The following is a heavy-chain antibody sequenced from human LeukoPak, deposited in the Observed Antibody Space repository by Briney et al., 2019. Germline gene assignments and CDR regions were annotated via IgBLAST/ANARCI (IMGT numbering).Heavy chain of an antibody. D-gene: IGHD1-26*01. CDR3: ARDQWELPGGSFVFDI. CDR2: ISAYNGNT. V-gene: IGHV1-18*01. Sequence: GASVKVSCKASGYTFTSYGISWVRQAPGQGLEWMGWISAYNGNTNYAQKLQGRVTMTTDTSTSTAYMELRSLRSDDTAVYYCARDQWELPGGSFVFDIWGQGTMVTVSS. CDR1: GYTFTSYG. J-gene: IGHJ3*02.